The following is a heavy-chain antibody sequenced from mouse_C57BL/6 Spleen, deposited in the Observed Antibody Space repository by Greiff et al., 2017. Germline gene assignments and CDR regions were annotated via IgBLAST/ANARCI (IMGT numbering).Heavy chain of an antibody. Sequence: LVESGAELVRPRYSVTLSCKVSYFAFMACAMHWVKQRPGHGLEWIGSFTMYSDANEYSDNFKGKVILPTNTSSSTAYMELGSLTSEDSAVYYCARGSYAMDYWGQGTSVTVSS. J-gene: IGHJ4*01. V-gene: IGHV1-49*01. CDR1: YFAFMACA. CDR2: FTMYSDAN. CDR3: ARGSYAMDY.